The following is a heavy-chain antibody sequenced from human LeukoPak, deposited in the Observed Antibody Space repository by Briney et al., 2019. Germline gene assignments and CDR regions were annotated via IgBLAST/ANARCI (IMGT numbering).Heavy chain of an antibody. V-gene: IGHV4-39*07. J-gene: IGHJ5*02. CDR2: VYYTGST. CDR3: ARDRRRGYNWFDP. Sequence: SETLSLTCTVSGGSISSSSYYWAWIRQPPGKGLEWIGSVYYTGSTYYSPSLKSRVTISVDTSKNQFSLKLSSVTAADTAVYYCARDRRRGYNWFDPWGQGTLVTVSS. CDR1: GGSISSSSYY. D-gene: IGHD2-15*01.